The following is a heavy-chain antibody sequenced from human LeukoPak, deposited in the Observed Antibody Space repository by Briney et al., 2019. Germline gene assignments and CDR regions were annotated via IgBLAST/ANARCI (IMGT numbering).Heavy chain of an antibody. Sequence: GGSLRLSCAASGFTFGSYAMSWVRQAPGKGLEWVAVISYDGSNKYYADSVKGRFTISRDNSKNTLYLQMNSLRAEDTAVYYCAREYYYDSSGYFDYWGQGTLVTVSS. CDR2: ISYDGSNK. D-gene: IGHD3-22*01. CDR1: GFTFGSYA. V-gene: IGHV3-30-3*01. J-gene: IGHJ4*02. CDR3: AREYYYDSSGYFDY.